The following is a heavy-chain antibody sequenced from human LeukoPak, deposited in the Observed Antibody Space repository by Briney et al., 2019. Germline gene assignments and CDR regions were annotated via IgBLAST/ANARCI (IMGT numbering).Heavy chain of an antibody. CDR3: ARSSLGTITAGPFDY. V-gene: IGHV1-18*01. J-gene: IGHJ4*02. D-gene: IGHD5-12*01. Sequence: GASVKVSCKASGYTFSSYGIAWVRQAPGQGLEWMGWISCYNVNTNYAQKLQGRVSMTTDTSQTTAYMELRSLTSDDTALYYCARSSLGTITAGPFDYWGQGTLVTVSS. CDR1: GYTFSSYG. CDR2: ISCYNVNT.